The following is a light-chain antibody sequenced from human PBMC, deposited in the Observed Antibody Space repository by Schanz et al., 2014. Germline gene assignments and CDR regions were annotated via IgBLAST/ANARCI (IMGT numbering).Light chain of an antibody. CDR2: DAS. CDR3: QQYGSPIT. V-gene: IGKV3-20*01. J-gene: IGKJ1*01. CDR1: QSVASH. Sequence: EIVLTQSPATLSLSPGERATLSCRASQSVASHLAWYQQKPGQAPRLLIYDASSRATGIPDRFSGSGSGTDFTLTISRLEPEDFALYYCQQYGSPITFGQGTKVEIK.